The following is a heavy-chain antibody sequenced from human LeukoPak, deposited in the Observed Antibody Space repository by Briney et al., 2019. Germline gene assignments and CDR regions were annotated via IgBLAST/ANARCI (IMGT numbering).Heavy chain of an antibody. D-gene: IGHD6-13*01. CDR1: GYTFTNYW. Sequence: ASVKVSCKASGYTFTNYWIQWVRQAPGQGLEWVALINPNDGSTTYAHKFQGRVTMTRDTSTSTVYMDLSSLTSEDTAVYYCGRAPRNSSTMLDYWGQGTLVTVSS. V-gene: IGHV1-46*01. J-gene: IGHJ4*02. CDR2: INPNDGST. CDR3: GRAPRNSSTMLDY.